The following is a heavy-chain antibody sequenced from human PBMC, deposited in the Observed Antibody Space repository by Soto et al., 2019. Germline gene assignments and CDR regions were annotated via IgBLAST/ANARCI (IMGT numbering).Heavy chain of an antibody. CDR1: CDSVSSTHW. Sequence: SETLSLTCVVSCDSVSSTHWWTWVRQTPGKGLEWIGYIYYSGSTYCNPSLKSRVTISVDTSKNQFSLKLSSVTAADTAVYYCARHTPAISISDHWGQGTLVTVSS. J-gene: IGHJ4*02. CDR2: IYYSGST. V-gene: IGHV4-4*02. D-gene: IGHD2-15*01. CDR3: ARHTPAISISDH.